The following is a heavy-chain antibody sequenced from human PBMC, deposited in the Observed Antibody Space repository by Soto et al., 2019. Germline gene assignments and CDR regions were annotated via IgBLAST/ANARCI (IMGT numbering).Heavy chain of an antibody. CDR3: AKDTSRGDFWSGQPVIAFDI. Sequence: GGSLRLSCAASGFSFRSFAMNWVRQAPGEGLEWVSAISGSGGSTYYADSVKGRFTISRDNSKNTLYLQMNSLRAEDTAVYYCAKDTSRGDFWSGQPVIAFDIWGQGTMVTVSS. V-gene: IGHV3-23*01. CDR1: GFSFRSFA. D-gene: IGHD3-3*01. CDR2: ISGSGGST. J-gene: IGHJ3*02.